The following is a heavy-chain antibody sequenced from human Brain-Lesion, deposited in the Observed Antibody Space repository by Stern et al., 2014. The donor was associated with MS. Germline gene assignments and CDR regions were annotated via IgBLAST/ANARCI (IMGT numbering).Heavy chain of an antibody. CDR1: GGSFSGYS. CDR3: ARDVGGAFDY. Sequence: QVQLQQWGAGLLKPSETLSLTCGVYGGSFSGYSWTWIRQPPGKGLEWIGEINHSGRINYNPSLESRVTMSVDTSKHQLSLRLSSATAADTAVYYCARDVGGAFDYWGQGTLVTVSS. V-gene: IGHV4-34*01. D-gene: IGHD2-21*01. J-gene: IGHJ4*02. CDR2: INHSGRI.